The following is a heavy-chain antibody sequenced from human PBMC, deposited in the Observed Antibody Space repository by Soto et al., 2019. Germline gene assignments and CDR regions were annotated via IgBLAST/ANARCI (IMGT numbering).Heavy chain of an antibody. Sequence: NPSETLSLTCTVSGGSISSGGYYWSWIRQHPGKGLEWIGYIYYSVSTYYNPSLKSRVTISVDTSKNQFSLKLSSVTAADTAVYYCARDRAMVRGVTMAFDIWGQGTMVPVSS. V-gene: IGHV4-31*03. CDR3: ARDRAMVRGVTMAFDI. CDR1: GGSISSGGYY. D-gene: IGHD3-10*01. J-gene: IGHJ3*02. CDR2: IYYSVST.